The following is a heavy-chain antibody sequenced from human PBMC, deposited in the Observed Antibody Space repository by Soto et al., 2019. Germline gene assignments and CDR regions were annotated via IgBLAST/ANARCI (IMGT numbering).Heavy chain of an antibody. Sequence: SLRLSCAASGFTFSSYAMSWVLQAPGKGLEWVSAISGSGGSTYYADSVKGRFTISRDNSKNTLYLQMNSLRAEDTAVYYCAKGGCSSTSCYTHYYYGMDVWGQGTTVTV. V-gene: IGHV3-23*01. CDR1: GFTFSSYA. CDR2: ISGSGGST. CDR3: AKGGCSSTSCYTHYYYGMDV. D-gene: IGHD2-2*02. J-gene: IGHJ6*02.